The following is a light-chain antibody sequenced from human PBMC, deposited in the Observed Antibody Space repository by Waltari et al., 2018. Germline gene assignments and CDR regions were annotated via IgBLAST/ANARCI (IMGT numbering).Light chain of an antibody. CDR1: QSVGDN. CDR2: GAS. Sequence: DIVMTQSPGTLSVSPGERATLSCRASQSVGDNLAWYQQKHGQAPRLLIYGASSRATDIPDRFSGSGSGTEFTLTISTLHSEDFAVYFCQHYNEWPQYTFAQGTKVEIK. J-gene: IGKJ2*01. CDR3: QHYNEWPQYT. V-gene: IGKV3-15*01.